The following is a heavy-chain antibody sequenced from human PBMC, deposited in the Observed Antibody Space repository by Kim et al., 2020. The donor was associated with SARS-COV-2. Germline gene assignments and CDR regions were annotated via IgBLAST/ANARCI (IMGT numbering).Heavy chain of an antibody. D-gene: IGHD5-12*01. V-gene: IGHV3-30*04. CDR1: GFTFSSYA. CDR2: ISYDGSNK. Sequence: GGSLRLSCAASGFTFSSYAMHWVRQAPGKGLEWVAVISYDGSNKYYADSVKGRFTISRDNSKNTLYLQMNSLRAEDTAVYYCASLEMATTGTAFDIWGQGTMVTVSS. CDR3: ASLEMATTGTAFDI. J-gene: IGHJ3*02.